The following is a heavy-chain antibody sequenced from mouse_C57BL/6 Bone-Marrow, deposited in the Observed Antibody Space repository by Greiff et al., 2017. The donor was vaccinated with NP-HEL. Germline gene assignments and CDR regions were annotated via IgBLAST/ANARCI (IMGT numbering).Heavy chain of an antibody. CDR3: ATRLHLFDY. J-gene: IGHJ2*01. CDR2: IYPSDSET. V-gene: IGHV1-61*01. Sequence: QVQLKQPGAELVRPGSSVKLSCKASGYTFTSYWMDWVKQRPGQGLEWIGNIYPSDSETHYNQKFKDKATLTVDKSSSTAYMQLSSLTSEDSAVYYCATRLHLFDYWGQGTTLTVSS. CDR1: GYTFTSYW.